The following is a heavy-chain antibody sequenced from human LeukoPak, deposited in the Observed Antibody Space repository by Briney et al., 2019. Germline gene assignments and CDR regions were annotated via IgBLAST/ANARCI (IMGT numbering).Heavy chain of an antibody. J-gene: IGHJ6*02. CDR3: ASFSGSYFEAYYYGMDV. V-gene: IGHV1-69*01. CDR1: GGTFSSYA. CDR2: IIPIFGTA. D-gene: IGHD1-26*01. Sequence: ASVTVSCKASGGTFSSYAISWVRQAPGQGLEWMGGIIPIFGTANYAQKFQGRVRITADESTSTAYMELSSLRSEDTAVYYCASFSGSYFEAYYYGMDVWGQGTTVTVS.